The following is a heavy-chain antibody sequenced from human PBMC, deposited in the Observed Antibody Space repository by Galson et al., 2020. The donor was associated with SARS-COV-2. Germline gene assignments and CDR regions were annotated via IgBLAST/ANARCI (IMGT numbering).Heavy chain of an antibody. Sequence: GESLKISCAASGFTFSSYDMHWVRQATGKGLEWVSAIGTAGDTYYPGSVKGRFTISRENAKNSLYLQMNSLRAGDTAVYYCARGDIVVVPAAMGRYYYYYMDVWGKGTTVTVSS. CDR3: ARGDIVVVPAAMGRYYYYYMDV. CDR1: GFTFSSYD. D-gene: IGHD2-2*01. J-gene: IGHJ6*03. V-gene: IGHV3-13*01. CDR2: IGTAGDT.